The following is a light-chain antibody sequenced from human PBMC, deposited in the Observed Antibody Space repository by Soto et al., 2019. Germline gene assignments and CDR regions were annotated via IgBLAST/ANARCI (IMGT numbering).Light chain of an antibody. CDR1: QSISGW. CDR2: QAS. CDR3: QQYNSFPRT. J-gene: IGKJ1*01. V-gene: IGKV1-5*03. Sequence: DIQMTQSPSTLSASVGDRVTITCRASQSISGWLAWYQQRPGKAPKLLISQASSLESGVPSKFSGSGSGTEFPLTISSLQPDDFATYYCQQYNSFPRTFGQGTKVEIK.